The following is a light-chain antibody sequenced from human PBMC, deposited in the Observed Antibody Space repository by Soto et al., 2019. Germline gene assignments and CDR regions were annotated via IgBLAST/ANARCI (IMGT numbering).Light chain of an antibody. V-gene: IGKV3-20*01. CDR1: QSVVSSY. Sequence: EILLTQSPGTLSLYPGERATLSCRASQSVVSSYVAWYQQTPGQAPRLLIYGSSNRATGIPDRFSVSGSGTDFTLTISRLEPEDFAVYYCQQYGHSPWTFGQGTMVDI. CDR3: QQYGHSPWT. J-gene: IGKJ1*01. CDR2: GSS.